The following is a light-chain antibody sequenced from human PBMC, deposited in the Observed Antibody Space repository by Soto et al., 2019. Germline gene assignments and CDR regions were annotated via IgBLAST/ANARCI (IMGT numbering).Light chain of an antibody. J-gene: IGLJ2*01. CDR2: QDS. CDR1: KLGNKY. Sequence: SYELTQPPSVSMSPGQTASITCSGDKLGNKYACWYQQKPGQSPVLVIYQDSKRPSGIPERFSGSNSGNTATLTISGTQAMDEADYYCQAWDSSTVVFGGGTKLIVL. V-gene: IGLV3-1*01. CDR3: QAWDSSTVV.